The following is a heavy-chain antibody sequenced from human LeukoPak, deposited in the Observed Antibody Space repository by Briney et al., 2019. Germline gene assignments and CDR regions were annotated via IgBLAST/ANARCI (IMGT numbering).Heavy chain of an antibody. CDR1: GVSMTGNW. Sequence: SETLSLTRAVSGVSMTGNWWSWVRQPRGKGLEWIGEILHTGPTNFNPSLKSRVTISMDKSKNQLSLSLNSVTAADTAIYYCVRGGTYYLPYWGQGILVTVSS. CDR2: ILHTGPT. D-gene: IGHD1-26*01. V-gene: IGHV4-4*02. J-gene: IGHJ4*02. CDR3: VRGGTYYLPY.